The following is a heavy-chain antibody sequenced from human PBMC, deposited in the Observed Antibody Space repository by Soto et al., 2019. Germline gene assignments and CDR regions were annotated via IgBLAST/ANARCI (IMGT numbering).Heavy chain of an antibody. CDR1: GYTFTSYG. D-gene: IGHD3-10*01. V-gene: IGHV1-18*01. CDR3: ARDLGARGYYYYGMDV. J-gene: IGHJ6*02. CDR2: ISAYNGNT. Sequence: QVQLVQSGAEVKKPGASVKVSCKASGYTFTSYGISWVRQAPGQGLEWMGWISAYNGNTNYAQKLQGRVTMNTDTSTSTAYMELRSLRSDDTAVYYCARDLGARGYYYYGMDVWGQGTTVTVSS.